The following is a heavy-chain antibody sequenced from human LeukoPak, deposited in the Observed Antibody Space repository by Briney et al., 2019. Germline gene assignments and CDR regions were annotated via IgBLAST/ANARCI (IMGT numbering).Heavy chain of an antibody. Sequence: PSETLSLTCTVSGGSVSSGSYYWGWIRQPPGRGLEWSGYIYYSGSTNYNPSLKSRVTISVDTSKNQFSLKLSSVTAADTAVYYCARLNSGYDIRFDYWGQGTLVAVSS. CDR1: GGSVSSGSYY. V-gene: IGHV4-61*01. CDR3: ARLNSGYDIRFDY. J-gene: IGHJ4*02. CDR2: IYYSGST. D-gene: IGHD5-12*01.